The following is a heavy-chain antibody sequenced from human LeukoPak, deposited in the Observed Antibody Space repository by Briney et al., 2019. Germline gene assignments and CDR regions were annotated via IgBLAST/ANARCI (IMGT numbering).Heavy chain of an antibody. CDR3: AKGQYYYDSSGQTSFDY. V-gene: IGHV3-30*02. CDR1: GFTFSSYG. CDR2: IRYDGSNK. D-gene: IGHD3-22*01. Sequence: GGSLRLSCAASGFTFSSYGMHWVRQAPGKGLEWVAFIRYDGSNKYYADSVKGRFTISRDNSKNTLYLQMNSLRAEDTAVYYCAKGQYYYDSSGQTSFDYWGQGALVTVSS. J-gene: IGHJ4*02.